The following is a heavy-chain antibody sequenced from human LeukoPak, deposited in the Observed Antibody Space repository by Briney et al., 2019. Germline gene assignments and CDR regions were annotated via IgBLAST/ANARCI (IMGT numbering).Heavy chain of an antibody. J-gene: IGHJ6*03. Sequence: ASVKVSCKASGYIFTSYGISWVRQAPGQGLEWMGWISAYNGNTNYAQKLQGRVTMTTDTSTSTAYMELRSLRSDDTAVYYCARGDVGDGYDKDGYYYYMDVWGRGTTVSVS. CDR3: ARGDVGDGYDKDGYYYYMDV. D-gene: IGHD5-24*01. CDR1: GYIFTSYG. CDR2: ISAYNGNT. V-gene: IGHV1-18*01.